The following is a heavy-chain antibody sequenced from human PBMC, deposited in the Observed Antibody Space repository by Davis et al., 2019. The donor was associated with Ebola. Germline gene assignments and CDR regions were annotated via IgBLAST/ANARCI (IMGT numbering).Heavy chain of an antibody. CDR2: INAGNGNT. CDR1: GFTFTSYA. D-gene: IGHD3-22*01. V-gene: IGHV1-3*01. CDR3: ARAVRYSAVVSRSSRKYYFDY. Sequence: AASVKVSCKASGFTFTSYAMHWVRQAPGQRLEWMGWINAGNGNTKYSQKFQGRVTMTTDTSTSTAYMELRSLRSDDTAVYYCARAVRYSAVVSRSSRKYYFDYWGQGTLVTVS. J-gene: IGHJ4*02.